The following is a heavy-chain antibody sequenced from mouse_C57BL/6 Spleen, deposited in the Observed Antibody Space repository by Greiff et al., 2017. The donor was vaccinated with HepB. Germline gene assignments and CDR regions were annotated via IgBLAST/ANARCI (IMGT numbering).Heavy chain of an antibody. D-gene: IGHD1-1*01. CDR1: GYAFSSSW. CDR2: IYPGDGDT. Sequence: QVQLQQSGPELVKPGASVKISCKASGYAFSSSWMNWVKQRPGKGLEWIGRIYPGDGDTNYNGKFKGKATLTADKSSSTAYMQLSSLTSEDSAVYFCASGGYYGSIPWYFDVWGTGTTVTVSS. V-gene: IGHV1-82*01. CDR3: ASGGYYGSIPWYFDV. J-gene: IGHJ1*03.